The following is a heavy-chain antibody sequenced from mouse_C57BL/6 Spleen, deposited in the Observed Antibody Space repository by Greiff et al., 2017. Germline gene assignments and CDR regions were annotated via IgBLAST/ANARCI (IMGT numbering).Heavy chain of an antibody. Sequence: QVQLQQSGAELVKPGASVKISCKASGYTFTDSYINWVKQRPGQGLEWIGKIGPGGGSTYYNEKFTGKATLTADNSSSTAYMHLSSLTSEDSAVYFCARIYYDYGGFAYWGQGTLVTVSA. V-gene: IGHV1-77*01. J-gene: IGHJ3*01. CDR3: ARIYYDYGGFAY. CDR2: IGPGGGST. CDR1: GYTFTDSY. D-gene: IGHD2-4*01.